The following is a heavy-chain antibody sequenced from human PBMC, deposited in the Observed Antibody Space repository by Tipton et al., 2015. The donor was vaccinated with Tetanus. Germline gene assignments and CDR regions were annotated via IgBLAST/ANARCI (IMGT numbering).Heavy chain of an antibody. D-gene: IGHD2-8*01. V-gene: IGHV5-51*01. Sequence: VQLVQSGGEVKNPGESLKISCKGSGYIFNNYWIGWVRQKPGKGLEWMGIIYPGDSDTRYSPSFQGQVTISVDKSINTAYLQWSSLKASDTSMFYCARAHCTDGVCNFDFWGQGALVTVAS. CDR2: IYPGDSDT. CDR3: ARAHCTDGVCNFDF. J-gene: IGHJ4*02. CDR1: GYIFNNYW.